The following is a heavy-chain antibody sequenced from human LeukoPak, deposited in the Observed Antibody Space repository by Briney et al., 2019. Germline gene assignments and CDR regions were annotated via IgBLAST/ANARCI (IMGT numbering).Heavy chain of an antibody. CDR2: ISYDGSNK. CDR1: GFTFSRYG. CDR3: AKTGSGRTFFDY. Sequence: GRSLGLSCAASGFTFSRYGMHWVRQAPGKGLEWVAVISYDGSNKYYADSVKGRFTISRDNSKNTLYLQMNSLRAEDTAVYYCAKTGSGRTFFDYWGQGTLVTVSS. V-gene: IGHV3-30*18. D-gene: IGHD3-10*01. J-gene: IGHJ4*02.